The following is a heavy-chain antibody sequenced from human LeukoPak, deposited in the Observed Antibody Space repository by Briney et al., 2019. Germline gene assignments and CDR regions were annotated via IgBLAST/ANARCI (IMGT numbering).Heavy chain of an antibody. CDR3: ARDSTRYFDL. V-gene: IGHV4-31*03. CDR2: IYYSGST. J-gene: IGHJ2*01. Sequence: PSETLSLTCTVSGGSISSGGYYWSWIRQHPGKGLEWIGYIYYSGSTYYNPSLKSRVTISVDTSKNQFSLKLSSVTAADTAVYYCARDSTRYFDLWGRGTLVTVSS. CDR1: GGSISSGGYY.